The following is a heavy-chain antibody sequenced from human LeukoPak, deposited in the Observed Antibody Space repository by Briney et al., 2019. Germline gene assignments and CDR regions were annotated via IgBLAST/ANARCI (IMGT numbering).Heavy chain of an antibody. CDR2: ITSSSSTV. CDR3: ARGVTMVQGIMMGY. D-gene: IGHD3-10*01. V-gene: IGHV3-48*02. J-gene: IGHJ4*02. Sequence: GGSLRLSCAASGFTFSSYSMNWVRQAPGKGLEWVSYITSSSSTVYYADSVKGRFTISRDNAENSLYLQMNSLRDEGTAVYYCARGVTMVQGIMMGYWGQGTLVTVSS. CDR1: GFTFSSYS.